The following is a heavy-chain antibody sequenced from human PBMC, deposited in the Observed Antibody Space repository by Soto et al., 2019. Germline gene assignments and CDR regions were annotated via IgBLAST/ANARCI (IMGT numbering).Heavy chain of an antibody. Sequence: QVQLVQSGAEVKKPGASVKVSCKASGYTFTSYDINWVRQATGQGLEWMGWMNPNSGNTGYAQKFQGRVTMTRNTSINTAYMELTSLRSEDTAVYYCARGLTVTTPDDYWGQGTLVTVSS. CDR2: MNPNSGNT. CDR3: ARGLTVTTPDDY. CDR1: GYTFTSYD. J-gene: IGHJ4*02. D-gene: IGHD4-17*01. V-gene: IGHV1-8*01.